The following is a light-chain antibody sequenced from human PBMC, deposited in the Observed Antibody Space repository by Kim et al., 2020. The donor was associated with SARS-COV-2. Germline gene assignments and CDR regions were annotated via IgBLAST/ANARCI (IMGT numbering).Light chain of an antibody. CDR1: QSVSSW. J-gene: IGKJ2*01. Sequence: DIQMTQSPSTLSASVGDRVTVTCRASQSVSSWLAWYQQKPGKAPKLLIYKASSLESAVPSRFSGSGSETEFTLTISSLQPDDFATYYCQQYNSNPYTFGQGTKLEI. CDR2: KAS. CDR3: QQYNSNPYT. V-gene: IGKV1-5*03.